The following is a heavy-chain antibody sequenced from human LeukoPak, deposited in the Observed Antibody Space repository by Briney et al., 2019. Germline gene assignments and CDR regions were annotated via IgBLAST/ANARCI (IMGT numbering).Heavy chain of an antibody. CDR1: GFAFSDYY. V-gene: IGHV3-11*05. CDR3: AREYTVTTYYFDY. J-gene: IGHJ4*02. CDR2: ISSRRRYT. Sequence: GGSLRLSCAASGFAFSDYYMIWIRQSTGRGLEGLAYISSRRRYTNYAYSGRGPFPISRDNAAHSLYLQVNSLRAEDTAVYYCAREYTVTTYYFDYCGQGPLVPVSS. D-gene: IGHD4-17*01.